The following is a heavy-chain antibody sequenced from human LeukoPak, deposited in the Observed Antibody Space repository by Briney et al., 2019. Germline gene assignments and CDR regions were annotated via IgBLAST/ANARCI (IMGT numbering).Heavy chain of an antibody. J-gene: IGHJ3*02. V-gene: IGHV1-69*04. D-gene: IGHD5-18*01. CDR2: IIPILGIA. CDR3: SRSFNSYGIAFDI. Sequence: GSSVKVSYKASGGTFSSYAISWVRQAPGQWLEWTGRIIPILGIANYAKKFQGRVTITADKSTSTAYMELSSLRSEDTAVYYCSRSFNSYGIAFDIWGQGTMVTVSS. CDR1: GGTFSSYA.